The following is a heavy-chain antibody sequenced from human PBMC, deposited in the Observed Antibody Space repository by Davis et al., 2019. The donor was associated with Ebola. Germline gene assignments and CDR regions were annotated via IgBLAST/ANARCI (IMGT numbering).Heavy chain of an antibody. J-gene: IGHJ4*02. Sequence: AASVKVSCKSFGYTFTAYYMHWVRQAPGQGLEWMGWINSNTGDTHVAQKFEGWVTMTRDTSITTTYMEVSRLKSDDTAVYYCARDQGTIFGVVITRSDYWGQGTLVTVSS. CDR1: GYTFTAYY. D-gene: IGHD3-3*01. CDR2: INSNTGDT. V-gene: IGHV1-2*04. CDR3: ARDQGTIFGVVITRSDY.